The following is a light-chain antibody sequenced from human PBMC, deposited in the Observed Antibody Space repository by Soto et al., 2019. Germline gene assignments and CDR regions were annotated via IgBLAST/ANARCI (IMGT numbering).Light chain of an antibody. V-gene: IGLV2-14*03. J-gene: IGLJ1*01. CDR3: SSYTSSSTYV. Sequence: QAVVTQPASVSGSPGQSIPISCTGTSSDVGGYNYVSWYQHLPGKAPKLMIYDVSIRPSGVSNRFSGSKSGNTASLTISGLQAEDEADYYCSSYTSSSTYVFGTGTKLTVL. CDR1: SSDVGGYNY. CDR2: DVS.